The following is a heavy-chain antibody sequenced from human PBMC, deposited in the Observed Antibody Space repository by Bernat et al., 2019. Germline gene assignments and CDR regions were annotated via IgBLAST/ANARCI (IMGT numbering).Heavy chain of an antibody. D-gene: IGHD5-12*01. CDR3: AGRYRGYGPISRYPFDY. V-gene: IGHV1-69*02. Sequence: QVQLVQSGAEVKKPGSSVKVSRKASGGTFSSYTISWVRQAPGQGLEWMGRIIPILGIANYAQKFQGRVTITADKSSSTAYMELSSLRAEDTAVYYCAGRYRGYGPISRYPFDYWGEGTLVTDSS. CDR1: GGTFSSYT. CDR2: IIPILGIA. J-gene: IGHJ4*02.